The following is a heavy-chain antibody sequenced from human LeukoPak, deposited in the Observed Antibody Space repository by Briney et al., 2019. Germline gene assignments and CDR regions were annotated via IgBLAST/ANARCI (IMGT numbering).Heavy chain of an antibody. CDR3: AKDRVYSYGGPFDY. D-gene: IGHD5-18*01. CDR1: GFTFSSYG. J-gene: IGHJ4*02. Sequence: GGSLRLSCAASGFTFSSYGMHWVRQAPGKGLEWVAFIRYDGSNKYYADSVKGRFTISRDNSKNTLYLQMNSLRAEDTAVYYCAKDRVYSYGGPFDYWGQGTLVTVSS. V-gene: IGHV3-30*02. CDR2: IRYDGSNK.